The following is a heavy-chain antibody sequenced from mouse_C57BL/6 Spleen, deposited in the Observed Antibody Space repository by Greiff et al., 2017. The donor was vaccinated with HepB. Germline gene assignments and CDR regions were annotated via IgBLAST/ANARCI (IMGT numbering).Heavy chain of an antibody. D-gene: IGHD2-3*01. CDR1: GFNIKDDY. CDR3: TTSDGSFYYFDY. Sequence: VQLQQSGAELVRPGASVKLSCTASGFNIKDDYMHWVKQRPEQGLEWIGWIDPENGDTEYASKFQGQATITADTSSNTAYLQLSSLTSEDTAVYYCTTSDGSFYYFDYWGQGTTLTVSS. V-gene: IGHV14-4*01. CDR2: IDPENGDT. J-gene: IGHJ2*01.